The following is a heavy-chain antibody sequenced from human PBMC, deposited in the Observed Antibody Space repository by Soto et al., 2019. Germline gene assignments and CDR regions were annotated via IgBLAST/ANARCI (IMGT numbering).Heavy chain of an antibody. V-gene: IGHV1-18*01. CDR1: GYTFTSYG. D-gene: IGHD2-15*01. Sequence: QVQLVQSGAEVKKPGASVKVSCKASGYTFTSYGISWVRQAPGQGLEWMGWISAYNGNTNYAQKLQGRVTMTTDTSTSTDYMELRSLRSDDTAVYYCARVDIVVAAPGTNSFDPWGQGTLVTVSS. J-gene: IGHJ5*02. CDR2: ISAYNGNT. CDR3: ARVDIVVAAPGTNSFDP.